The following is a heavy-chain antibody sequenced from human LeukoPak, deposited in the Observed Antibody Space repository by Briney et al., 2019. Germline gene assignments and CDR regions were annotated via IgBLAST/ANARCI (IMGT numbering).Heavy chain of an antibody. CDR1: GFTFSTYW. CDR2: IKEDGNRI. J-gene: IGHJ4*02. V-gene: IGHV3-7*01. CDR3: ARGGWYYFEY. Sequence: PGGSLRLSCAASGFTFSTYWMSWVRQAQGKGLEWVANIKEDGNRIYYVDSVKGRFTISRENAKNSLYLQMSSLRAEDTAVYYCARGGWYYFEYWGQGVLVTVSS.